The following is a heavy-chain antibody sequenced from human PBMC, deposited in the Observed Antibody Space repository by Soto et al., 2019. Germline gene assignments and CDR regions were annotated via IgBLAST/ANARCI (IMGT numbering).Heavy chain of an antibody. CDR3: ARGGILSSSWGDRNWFDP. Sequence: SETLSLTCTVSGGSISSSGYYWGWIRQPPGKGLEWIGSIHNSGRTYYTPSLKSRVTISLDTSKNQFSLNLTSVTVADTAVFYCARGGILSSSWGDRNWFDPWGQGTLVTVSS. D-gene: IGHD6-13*01. CDR1: GGSISSSGYY. J-gene: IGHJ5*02. CDR2: IHNSGRT. V-gene: IGHV4-39*01.